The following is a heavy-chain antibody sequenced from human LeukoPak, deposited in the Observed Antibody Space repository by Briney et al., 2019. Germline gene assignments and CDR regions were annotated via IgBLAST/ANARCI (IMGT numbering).Heavy chain of an antibody. D-gene: IGHD1/OR15-1a*01. CDR1: GGTFSSYA. V-gene: IGHV1-69*13. CDR2: IIPIFGTA. CDR3: ARGEQRVTNYYYYYYMDV. J-gene: IGHJ6*03. Sequence: SVKVSCKASGGTFSSYAISWVRQAPGQGLEWMGGIIPIFGTANYAQKFQGRVTITADESTSTAYIELSSLRSEDTAVYYCARGEQRVTNYYYYYYMDVWGKGTTVTVSS.